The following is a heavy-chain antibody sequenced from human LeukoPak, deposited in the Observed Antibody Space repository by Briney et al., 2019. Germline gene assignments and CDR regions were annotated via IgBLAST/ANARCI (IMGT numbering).Heavy chain of an antibody. CDR2: ISTDGRHK. CDR3: ATDPGVSVAGSSWVMKY. V-gene: IGHV3-30*04. Sequence: PGGSLRLSCAASGFTFTSHTLHWVRQAPGKGLEWVAVISTDGRHKYYPDYPDSVKGRFTISRDQSEHMLYLQIDSLRADDTAVYYCATDPGVSVAGSSWVMKYWGQGTLVTVSS. D-gene: IGHD6-13*01. CDR1: GFTFTSHT. J-gene: IGHJ4*02.